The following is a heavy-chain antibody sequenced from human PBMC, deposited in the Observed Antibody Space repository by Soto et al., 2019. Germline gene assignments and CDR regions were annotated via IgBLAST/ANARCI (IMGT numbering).Heavy chain of an antibody. CDR2: IIPIFGTA. V-gene: IGHV1-69*13. D-gene: IGHD3-22*01. J-gene: IGHJ6*02. CDR1: GGTFSSYA. Sequence: PVKVSCKASGGTFSSYAISWVRQAPGQGLEWMGGIIPIFGTANYAQKFQGRVTITADESTSTAYMELSSLRSEDTAVYYCAANYYDSSDYYYGMDVWGQGTTVTVSS. CDR3: AANYYDSSDYYYGMDV.